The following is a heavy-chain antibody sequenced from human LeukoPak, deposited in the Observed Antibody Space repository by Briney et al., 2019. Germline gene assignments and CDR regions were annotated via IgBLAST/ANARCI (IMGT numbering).Heavy chain of an antibody. Sequence: GGSLRLSCAASRFTFSSYTMHWVRQAPGKGLEWVAVISYDGSNKYYADSVKGRFTISRDNSKNTLYLQMDSLRADDTAVYYCAKDVGKWESLHFFDYWGQGTLVTVSS. V-gene: IGHV3-30*04. J-gene: IGHJ4*02. CDR3: AKDVGKWESLHFFDY. CDR1: RFTFSSYT. D-gene: IGHD1-26*01. CDR2: ISYDGSNK.